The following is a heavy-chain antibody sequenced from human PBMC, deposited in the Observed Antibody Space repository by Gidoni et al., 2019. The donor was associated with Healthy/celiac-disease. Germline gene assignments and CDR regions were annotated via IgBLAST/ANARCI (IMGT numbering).Heavy chain of an antibody. V-gene: IGHV3-7*01. J-gene: IGHJ4*02. CDR3: ARVRSELATIGAYYFDY. CDR2: IKQDGSEK. D-gene: IGHD5-12*01. CDR1: GFTISSYW. Sequence: EVQLVESGGGLVQPGGSLRLSGAAPGFTISSYWMSWVRQAPGKGLEGVANIKQDGSEKYYVDSVKGRFTIARDNAKNSLYLQMNSLRAEDTAVYYCARVRSELATIGAYYFDYWGQGTLVTVSS.